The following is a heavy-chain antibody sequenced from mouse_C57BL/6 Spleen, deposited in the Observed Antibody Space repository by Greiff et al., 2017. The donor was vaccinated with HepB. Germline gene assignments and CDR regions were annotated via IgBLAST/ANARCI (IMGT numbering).Heavy chain of an antibody. CDR3: TRSGFTTVVAKDAMDY. CDR1: GYTFTDYE. J-gene: IGHJ4*01. D-gene: IGHD1-1*01. Sequence: VQLQQSGAELVRPGASVTLSCKASGYTFTDYEMHWVKQTPVHGLEWIGAIDPETGGTAYNQKFKGKAILTADKSSSTAYMELRSLTSEDSAVYYCTRSGFTTVVAKDAMDYWGQGTSVTVSS. CDR2: IDPETGGT. V-gene: IGHV1-15*01.